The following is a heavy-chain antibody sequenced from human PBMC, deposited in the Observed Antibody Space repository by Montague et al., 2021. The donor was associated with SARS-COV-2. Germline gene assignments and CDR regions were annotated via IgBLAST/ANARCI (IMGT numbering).Heavy chain of an antibody. J-gene: IGHJ4*02. CDR1: GFSLNTNGMC. CDR2: IYWDDDK. Sequence: PALVKPTQTLTLTCTFSGFSLNTNGMCVSWIRQPPGKALEWLARIYWDDDKYYSTSLKTRLTISKDTSKNQVVLTMTNMDPVDTATYYCVHRRETRGNYCFDYWGQGILVSVSS. D-gene: IGHD1-1*01. CDR3: VHRRETRGNYCFDY. V-gene: IGHV2-70*12.